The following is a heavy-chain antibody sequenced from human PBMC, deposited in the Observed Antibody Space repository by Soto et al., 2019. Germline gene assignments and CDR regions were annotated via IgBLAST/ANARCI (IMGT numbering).Heavy chain of an antibody. J-gene: IGHJ6*03. D-gene: IGHD2-15*01. V-gene: IGHV4-59*01. Sequence: SETLSLTCTVSGGSISSYYWSWIRQPPGKGLEWIGYIYYSGSTNYNPSLKSRVTISVDTSKNQFSLKLSSVTAADTAVYYCAREPYCSGGSCYSGGMDVWGKGTTVTVSS. CDR3: AREPYCSGGSCYSGGMDV. CDR2: IYYSGST. CDR1: GGSISSYY.